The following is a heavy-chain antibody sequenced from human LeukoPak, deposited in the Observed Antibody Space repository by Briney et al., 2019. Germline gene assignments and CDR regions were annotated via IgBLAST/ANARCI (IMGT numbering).Heavy chain of an antibody. J-gene: IGHJ5*02. CDR3: AKDQLNRFCSGGRCAITHAS. D-gene: IGHD2-15*01. V-gene: IGHV3-23*01. CDR2: ISGSVRST. Sequence: TGGSLILSCAASGYIFSSYGRGRGRQTPGQGLEWVSAISGSVRSTYYSDSVKGRFTISKDTSKNTLYLQLNSLRAEDTAIYYCAKDQLNRFCSGGRCAITHASWGQGTLVTVSS. CDR1: GYIFSSYG.